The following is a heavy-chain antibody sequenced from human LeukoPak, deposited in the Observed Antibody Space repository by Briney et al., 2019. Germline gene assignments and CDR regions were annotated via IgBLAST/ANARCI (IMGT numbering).Heavy chain of an antibody. J-gene: IGHJ4*02. Sequence: GGSLRLSCAASGFTFSSYSMNWVRQAPGKGLEWVSAIGGRDGSTYYADSVKGRFTISRDNSKNTLYVQMNSLRAEDTAVYYCAKGHYYGSGSLDYWGQGTLVTVSS. D-gene: IGHD3-10*01. V-gene: IGHV3-23*01. CDR2: IGGRDGST. CDR3: AKGHYYGSGSLDY. CDR1: GFTFSSYS.